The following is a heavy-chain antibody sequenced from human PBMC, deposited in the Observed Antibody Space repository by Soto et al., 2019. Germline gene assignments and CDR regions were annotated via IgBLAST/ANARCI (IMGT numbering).Heavy chain of an antibody. CDR3: ARQVTGLTGYAYDI. CDR2: IYFDGTI. CDR1: GVSISFYY. D-gene: IGHD2-8*02. J-gene: IGHJ3*02. V-gene: IGHV4-59*08. Sequence: SETLYITWTVSGVSISFYYCVLFRHPLEMGLVWIGFIYFDGTISSNPSLNSRVILSVDTSKNLFSLKLNFVSAADTAIYYCARQVTGLTGYAYDIWGQGTMVS.